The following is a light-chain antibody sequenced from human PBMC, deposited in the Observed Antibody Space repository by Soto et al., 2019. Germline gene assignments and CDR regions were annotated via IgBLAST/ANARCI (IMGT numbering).Light chain of an antibody. CDR3: SSYTSSSTRV. CDR1: SXDVGGYNY. V-gene: IGLV2-14*01. J-gene: IGLJ1*01. CDR2: EVS. Sequence: QSALTQPASVSGSPGQSITISCTGTSXDVGGYNYVSWYQQHPGKAPKLMIYEVSNRPSGVSNRFSGSKSGNTASLTISGLQAEDEADYYCSSYTSSSTRVFGTGTKVTV.